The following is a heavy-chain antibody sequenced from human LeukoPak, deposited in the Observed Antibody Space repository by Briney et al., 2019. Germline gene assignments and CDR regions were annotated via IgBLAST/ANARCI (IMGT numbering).Heavy chain of an antibody. CDR2: IYYSGST. CDR1: GGSVSSGSYY. D-gene: IGHD1-20*01. J-gene: IGHJ4*02. Sequence: SETLSLTCTVSGGSVSSGSYYWSWIRQPPGKELEWIGYIYYSGSTNYNPSLKSRVTISVDTSKNQLSLKLSSVTAADTAVYYCAREVRQWSITGHFDYWGQGTLVTVSS. V-gene: IGHV4-61*01. CDR3: AREVRQWSITGHFDY.